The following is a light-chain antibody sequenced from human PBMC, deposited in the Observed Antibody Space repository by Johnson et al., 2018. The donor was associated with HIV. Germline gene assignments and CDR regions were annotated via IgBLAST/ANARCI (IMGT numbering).Light chain of an antibody. CDR1: SSNIGNNY. J-gene: IGLJ1*01. CDR2: DNN. V-gene: IGLV1-51*01. CDR3: GTWDSSLSSAGV. Sequence: HSVLTQPPSVSAAPGQKVTISCSGSSSNIGNNYVSWYQQLPGTAPKLLIYDNNKRPSGIPDLFSGSKSGTSATLGITGLQTGDEADYYCGTWDSSLSSAGVFGTGTKVTVL.